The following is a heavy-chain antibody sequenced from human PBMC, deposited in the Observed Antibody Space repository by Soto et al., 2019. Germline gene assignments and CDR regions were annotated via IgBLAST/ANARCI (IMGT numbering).Heavy chain of an antibody. Sequence: SETLSLTYTVSGGSISSYYWSRIRQPPGKGLEWIGYIYYSGSTNYNPSLKSRVTISVDTSKNQFSLKLSSVTAADTAVYYCARLDYDCISRYHDYMDVWAKGTTDTVSS. CDR2: IYYSGST. CDR3: ARLDYDCISRYHDYMDV. D-gene: IGHD3-16*01. J-gene: IGHJ6*03. V-gene: IGHV4-59*08. CDR1: GGSISSYY.